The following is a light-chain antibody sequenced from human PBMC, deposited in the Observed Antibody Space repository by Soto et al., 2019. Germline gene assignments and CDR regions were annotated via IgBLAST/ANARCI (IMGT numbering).Light chain of an antibody. J-gene: IGKJ2*01. Sequence: EIVLTQSPGTLSLSPGERATLSCWASQTVSSGYLAWYQQKPGQAPRLLIYGASSRSAGIPARFSGGGSGTDFTLTISRLEPEDFVVYYCQQYISSPTFGQGTKLEIK. CDR3: QQYISSPT. V-gene: IGKV3-20*01. CDR2: GAS. CDR1: QTVSSGY.